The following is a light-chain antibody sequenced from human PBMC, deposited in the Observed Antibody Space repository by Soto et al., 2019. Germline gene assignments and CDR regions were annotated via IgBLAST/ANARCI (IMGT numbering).Light chain of an antibody. CDR2: GAS. Sequence: EIVLTQSPGTLSLSPGERATLSCRASQSVSSSYLAWYQQKPGQAPRLVIYGASSRATGLPDWFSGSGSGTDFTLTISRLEPEDFAVYYCQQYGSSPPYTFGQGTKLEIK. V-gene: IGKV3-20*01. CDR1: QSVSSSY. CDR3: QQYGSSPPYT. J-gene: IGKJ2*01.